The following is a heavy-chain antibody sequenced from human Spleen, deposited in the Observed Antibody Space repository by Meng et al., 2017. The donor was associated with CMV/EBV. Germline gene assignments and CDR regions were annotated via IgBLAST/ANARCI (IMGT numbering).Heavy chain of an antibody. CDR1: GYTFTNYY. CDR3: ARDLGELSFGFDP. V-gene: IGHV1-2*02. CDR2: INPNSGGT. J-gene: IGHJ5*02. Sequence: ASVKVSCKSSGYTFTNYYIHWVRQAPGQGLEWMGWINPNSGGTNYAQKFQGRVTMTRDTSISTAYMELSRLRSDDTAVYYCARDLGELSFGFDPWGQGTLVTVSS. D-gene: IGHD3-16*02.